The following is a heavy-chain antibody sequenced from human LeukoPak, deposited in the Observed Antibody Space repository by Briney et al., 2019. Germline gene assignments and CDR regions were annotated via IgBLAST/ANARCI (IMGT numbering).Heavy chain of an antibody. Sequence: GRSLRLSCAASGFTFSSYGMHWVRQAPGKGREWVAFVWYDGSNKYYADSVKGRFTISTDNSKNTLYVQMNRLRGEDTAVYYCAKDGSSSWYLLPLDYWGQGTLVTVSS. D-gene: IGHD6-13*01. CDR2: VWYDGSNK. CDR3: AKDGSSSWYLLPLDY. J-gene: IGHJ4*02. V-gene: IGHV3-33*06. CDR1: GFTFSSYG.